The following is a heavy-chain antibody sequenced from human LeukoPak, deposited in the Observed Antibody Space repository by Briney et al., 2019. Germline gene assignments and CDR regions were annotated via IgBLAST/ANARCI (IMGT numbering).Heavy chain of an antibody. V-gene: IGHV1-69*13. Sequence: GASVKVSCKASGGTFSSYAISWVRQAPGQGLEWMGGIIPIFGTANYAQKFQGRVTITADESTSTAYMELSSLRSEDTAVYYCARRGLSGATDYYYYYGMDVWGQGTTVTVSS. CDR2: IIPIFGTA. D-gene: IGHD1-26*01. CDR3: ARRGLSGATDYYYYYGMDV. CDR1: GGTFSSYA. J-gene: IGHJ6*02.